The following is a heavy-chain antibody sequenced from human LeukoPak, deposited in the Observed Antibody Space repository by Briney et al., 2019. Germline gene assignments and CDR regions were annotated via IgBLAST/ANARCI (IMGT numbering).Heavy chain of an antibody. Sequence: GGSLRLSCTVSGFTVSSNSMSWVRQAPGKGLEWVSFIYSDNTHYSDSVKGRFTISRDNSKNTLYLQMNSLRAEDTAVYYCARRAGAYSNPYDYWGQGTLVTVSS. CDR1: GFTVSSNS. CDR3: ARRAGAYSNPYDY. D-gene: IGHD4/OR15-4a*01. J-gene: IGHJ4*02. V-gene: IGHV3-53*01. CDR2: IYSDNT.